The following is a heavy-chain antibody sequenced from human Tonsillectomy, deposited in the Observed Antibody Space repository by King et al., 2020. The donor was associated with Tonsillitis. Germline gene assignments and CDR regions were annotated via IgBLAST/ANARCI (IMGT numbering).Heavy chain of an antibody. Sequence: QLVQSGAEVKKPGSSVKVSCKASGGTFNSYAISWVRQAPGQGLEWMGVIIPIFGTTNYAQKFQGRVTITADKSTNTAFMELSSLRSEDTAVYYCARDTAYCGHDCTYGMDVWGQGTTVTVSS. CDR1: GGTFNSYA. V-gene: IGHV1-69*06. CDR3: ARDTAYCGHDCTYGMDV. J-gene: IGHJ6*02. CDR2: IIPIFGTT. D-gene: IGHD2-21*02.